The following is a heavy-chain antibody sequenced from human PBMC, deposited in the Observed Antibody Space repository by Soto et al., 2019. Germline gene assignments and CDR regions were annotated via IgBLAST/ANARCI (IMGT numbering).Heavy chain of an antibody. CDR3: ARESYDILTGYTPNY. J-gene: IGHJ4*02. Sequence: QVQLVESGGGVVQPGRSLRLSCAASGFTFSSYAMHWVRQAPGKGLEWVAVISYDGSNKYYADSVKGRFTISRDNSKNTLDLQMNSLRAEDTAVYYCARESYDILTGYTPNYWGQGTLVTVSS. CDR1: GFTFSSYA. CDR2: ISYDGSNK. D-gene: IGHD3-9*01. V-gene: IGHV3-30-3*01.